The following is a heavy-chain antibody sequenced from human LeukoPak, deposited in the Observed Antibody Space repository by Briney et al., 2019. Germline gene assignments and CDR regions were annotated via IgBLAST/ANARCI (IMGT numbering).Heavy chain of an antibody. J-gene: IGHJ4*02. D-gene: IGHD2-15*01. CDR3: AKAGDVGPLSVVVAATPDY. CDR1: GFTFSSYA. Sequence: GGSLRLSCAASGFTFSSYAMGWVRQAPGKGLEWVSAISGSGGSTYYADSVKGRFTISRDNSKNTLYLQMNSLRAEDTAVYYCAKAGDVGPLSVVVAATPDYWGQGTLVTVSS. CDR2: ISGSGGST. V-gene: IGHV3-23*01.